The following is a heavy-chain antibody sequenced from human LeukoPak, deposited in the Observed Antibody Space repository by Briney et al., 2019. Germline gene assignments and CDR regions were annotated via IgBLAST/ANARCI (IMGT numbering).Heavy chain of an antibody. V-gene: IGHV1-69*13. CDR1: GRTFSSYA. J-gene: IGHJ6*02. Sequence: SVKVSCKASGRTFSSYAISWVRQAPGQGLERMGGIIPIFGTANHAQKFQGRVTITADESTSTACMELSSLRSEDTAVYYCARGPDILVVPAAVYYYYYGMDAWGQGTTVTVSS. CDR3: ARGPDILVVPAAVYYYYYGMDA. CDR2: IIPIFGTA. D-gene: IGHD2-2*01.